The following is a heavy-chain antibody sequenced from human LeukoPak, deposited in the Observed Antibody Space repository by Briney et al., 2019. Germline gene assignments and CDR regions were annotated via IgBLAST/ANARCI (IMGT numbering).Heavy chain of an antibody. J-gene: IGHJ6*02. CDR3: ATSSSWSYYYALDV. CDR2: ISGSSSTM. D-gene: IGHD6-13*01. V-gene: IGHV3-48*01. Sequence: GGSLRLSCAASGFTFSSYSMNWVRQAPGRGPEWISYISGSSSTMKYADSVKGRFTISRDNAKNSLYLQMNSLRAEDTAVYYCATSSSWSYYYALDVWGQGTTVTVSS. CDR1: GFTFSSYS.